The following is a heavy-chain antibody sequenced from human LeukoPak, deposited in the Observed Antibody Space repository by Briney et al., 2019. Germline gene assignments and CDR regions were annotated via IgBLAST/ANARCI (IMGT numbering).Heavy chain of an antibody. V-gene: IGHV3-23*01. Sequence: GGSLRLSCAASGFTFSSYAMSWVREAPGEGREWGSGIGASGGSTYHADSVKGRFTISRDNSKNTLSLQMNSLRAEDTAVYYCAKGGRGEGSTIFDIWGQGTKVTVSS. D-gene: IGHD2-2*01. CDR2: IGASGGST. CDR1: GFTFSSYA. CDR3: AKGGRGEGSTIFDI. J-gene: IGHJ3*02.